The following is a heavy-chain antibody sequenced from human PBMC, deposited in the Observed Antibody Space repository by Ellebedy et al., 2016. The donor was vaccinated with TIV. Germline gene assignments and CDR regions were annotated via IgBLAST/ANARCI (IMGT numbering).Heavy chain of an antibody. D-gene: IGHD5-18*01. CDR2: IKQDGSEE. Sequence: GESLKISCAASGFIFSSYWMSWVRQAPGKGLEWVANIKQDGSEEYYVDSVKGRFTISRDNAKNSLYLQMNSLRAEETAVYYCARRELLGYSYGRYAFNIWGHGTMVTVSS. CDR3: ARRELLGYSYGRYAFNI. CDR1: GFIFSSYW. V-gene: IGHV3-7*02. J-gene: IGHJ3*02.